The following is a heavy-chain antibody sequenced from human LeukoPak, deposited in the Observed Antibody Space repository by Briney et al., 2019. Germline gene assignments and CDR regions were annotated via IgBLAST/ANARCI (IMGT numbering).Heavy chain of an antibody. CDR2: IYSDGST. CDR1: GFTVSSNY. D-gene: IGHD6-13*01. V-gene: IGHV3-66*01. Sequence: GGSLRLSCAASGFTVSSNYMSWVRQAPGKGLEWVSIIYSDGSTYYADSVKGRFTISRDNSKNTLYLQMNSLRAEDTAVYYCARGRQQQLVLWGQGTLVTVSS. J-gene: IGHJ4*02. CDR3: ARGRQQQLVL.